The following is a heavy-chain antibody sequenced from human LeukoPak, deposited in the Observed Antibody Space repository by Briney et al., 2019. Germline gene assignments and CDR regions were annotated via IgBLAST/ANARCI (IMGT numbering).Heavy chain of an antibody. CDR2: INPNNGST. V-gene: IGHV1-46*01. J-gene: IGHJ4*02. D-gene: IGHD6-19*01. CDR3: ARASSGAPRFDY. CDR1: GYTFTTNY. Sequence: ASVNVSCKPSGYTFTTNYIHWVRQAPGQGLEWMGIINPNNGSTSYAQKCQGRVTVTRDTSTRTVYMELSSLRLEDTAVYYCARASSGAPRFDYWGQGTLVTVSS.